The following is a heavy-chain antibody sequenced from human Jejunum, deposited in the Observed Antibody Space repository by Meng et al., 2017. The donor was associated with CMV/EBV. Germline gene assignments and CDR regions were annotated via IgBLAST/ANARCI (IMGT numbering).Heavy chain of an antibody. CDR1: GFTFSSYL. D-gene: IGHD6-19*01. Sequence: CCEVSGFTFSSYLVSWVRQAPGKGLEWVANINQGGNEKYYVDSVRSRFTISRDNTKNSLYLQMNSLRAEDTAVYYCARGGGRYEYWGQGTLVTVSS. J-gene: IGHJ4*02. CDR2: INQGGNEK. CDR3: ARGGGRYEY. V-gene: IGHV3-7*01.